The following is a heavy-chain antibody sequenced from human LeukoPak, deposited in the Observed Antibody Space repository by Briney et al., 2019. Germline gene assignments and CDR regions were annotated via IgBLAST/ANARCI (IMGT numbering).Heavy chain of an antibody. CDR2: IKSKSDGGTI. CDR1: GFTFSDAW. J-gene: IGHJ4*02. CDR3: TTRRQDGW. D-gene: IGHD2-15*01. V-gene: IGHV3-15*01. Sequence: GGSLRLSCVGSGFTFSDAWMSWGRQAPGKGLEWVGRIKSKSDGGTIDYAAPVKGRFTISRDDSRNTLYLQMNSLKTEDTAVYYCTTRRQDGWWGQGTLVTVS.